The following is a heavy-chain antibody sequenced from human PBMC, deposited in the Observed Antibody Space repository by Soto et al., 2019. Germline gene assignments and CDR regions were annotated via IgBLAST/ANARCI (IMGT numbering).Heavy chain of an antibody. V-gene: IGHV3-23*01. Sequence: EVQLLESGGGLVQPGGSLRLSCAASGFTFSSYAMSWVRQAPGKGLEWVSAISGSGGSTYYADSVKGRFTISRDNFKNTLSLQMNRLRAEDTAVYYCANPTSSWSYYFDYWGQGTLVTVSS. J-gene: IGHJ4*02. CDR2: ISGSGGST. CDR1: GFTFSSYA. CDR3: ANPTSSWSYYFDY. D-gene: IGHD6-13*01.